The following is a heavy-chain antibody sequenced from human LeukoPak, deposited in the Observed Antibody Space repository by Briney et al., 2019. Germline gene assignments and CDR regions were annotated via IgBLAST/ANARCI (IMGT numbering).Heavy chain of an antibody. V-gene: IGHV3-9*01. J-gene: IGHJ4*02. CDR3: AGIAAAGTVDY. D-gene: IGHD6-13*01. CDR2: ISWNSGSI. CDR1: GFTFDDYV. Sequence: GRSLRLSCAASGFTFDDYVMHWVRQAPGKGLEWVSGISWNSGSIGYADSVKGRFTISRDNAKNSLYLQMKSLRVEDTALYYCAGIAAAGTVDYWGQGTLVTVSS.